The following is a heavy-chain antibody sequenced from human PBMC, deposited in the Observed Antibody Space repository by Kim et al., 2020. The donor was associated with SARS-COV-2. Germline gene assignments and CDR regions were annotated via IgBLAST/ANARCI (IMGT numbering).Heavy chain of an antibody. V-gene: IGHV4-31*03. CDR3: AGGEALYYYGSGSYYTWFDP. CDR1: GGSISSGGYY. D-gene: IGHD3-10*01. CDR2: IYYSGST. Sequence: SETLSLTCTVSGGSISSGGYYWSWIRQHPGKGLEWIGYIYYSGSTYYNPSLKSRVTISVDTSKNQFSLKLSSVTAADTAVYYCAGGEALYYYGSGSYYTWFDPWGQGTLAT. J-gene: IGHJ5*02.